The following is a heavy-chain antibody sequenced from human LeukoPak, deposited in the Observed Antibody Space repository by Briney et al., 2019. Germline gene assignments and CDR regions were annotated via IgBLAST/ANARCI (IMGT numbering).Heavy chain of an antibody. V-gene: IGHV3-11*01. CDR2: ISSSGSTI. J-gene: IGHJ4*02. D-gene: IGHD6-13*01. CDR1: GFAFDDYA. CDR3: ARRAAAAGFDY. Sequence: GGSLRLSCAASGFAFDDYAMHWVRQAPGKGLEWVSYISSSGSTIYYADSVKGRFTISRDNAKNSLYLQMNSLRAEDTAVYYCARRAAAAGFDYWGREPWSPSPQ.